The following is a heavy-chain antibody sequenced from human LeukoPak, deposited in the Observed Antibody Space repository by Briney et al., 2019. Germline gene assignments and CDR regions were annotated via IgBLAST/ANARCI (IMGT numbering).Heavy chain of an antibody. D-gene: IGHD6-19*01. Sequence: SETLSLTCTVSGDSVSTYYWSWIRQPPGKGLEWIGYISYTGSTNYNPSLKSRVTISVDTSKNHFSLKLTSVTAADTAVYYCARRSSGWYFDYWGQGTLVTVSS. CDR1: GDSVSTYY. CDR2: ISYTGST. J-gene: IGHJ4*02. CDR3: ARRSSGWYFDY. V-gene: IGHV4-59*02.